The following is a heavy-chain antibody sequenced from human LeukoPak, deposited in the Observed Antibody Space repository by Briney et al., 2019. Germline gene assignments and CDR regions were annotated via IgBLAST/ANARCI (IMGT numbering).Heavy chain of an antibody. D-gene: IGHD5/OR15-5a*01. CDR2: ISESGDTT. CDR3: ARGTPVSTLPHYYDYMDV. V-gene: IGHV3-23*01. CDR1: GLTFSGSW. Sequence: PGGSLRLSCAVSGLTFSGSWIIWIRQAPGKGLEWVSSISESGDTTDYADSVKGRFTISRDNSKNTLYLQMNSLRAEDTAIYFCARGTPVSTLPHYYDYMDVWGKGTTVIVSS. J-gene: IGHJ6*03.